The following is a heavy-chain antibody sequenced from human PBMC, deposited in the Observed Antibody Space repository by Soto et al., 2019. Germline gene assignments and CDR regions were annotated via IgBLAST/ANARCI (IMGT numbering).Heavy chain of an antibody. V-gene: IGHV3-23*01. Sequence: EVQLLESGGGLVQPGGSLRLSCAASGFTFSSYAMSWVRQAPGKGLEWVSAISGSCGSTYYADSVKGRFTISRDNSTTTVYLRTNSLSAQDTAVYFCAKENGYSSSWFEFDYCGQGTLVTVSS. CDR2: ISGSCGST. J-gene: IGHJ4*02. D-gene: IGHD6-13*01. CDR3: AKENGYSSSWFEFDY. CDR1: GFTFSSYA.